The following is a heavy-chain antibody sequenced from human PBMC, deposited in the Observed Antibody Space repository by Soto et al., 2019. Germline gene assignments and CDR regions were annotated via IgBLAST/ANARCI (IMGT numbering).Heavy chain of an antibody. V-gene: IGHV1-8*01. D-gene: IGHD3-3*01. Sequence: ASVKVSCKASGYTFTSYDINWVRQATGQGLEWMGWMNPNSGNTGYAQKFQGRVTMTRNTSISTAYMELSSLRSEDTAVYYCARGQSITIFGVVIIPLYYYYGMDVWGQGTAVTVSS. CDR3: ARGQSITIFGVVIIPLYYYYGMDV. CDR1: GYTFTSYD. CDR2: MNPNSGNT. J-gene: IGHJ6*02.